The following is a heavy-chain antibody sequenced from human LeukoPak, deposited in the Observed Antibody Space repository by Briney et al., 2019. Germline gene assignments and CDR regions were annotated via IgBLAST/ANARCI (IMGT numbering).Heavy chain of an antibody. Sequence: ASVKVSCKASGGTFSSYAISWVRQASGQGLEWMGGIIPIFSTANYAQKFQGRVTITADKSTSTAYMELSSLRSEDTAVYYCAAHFYTGPYDYWGQGTLVTVSS. CDR2: IIPIFSTA. D-gene: IGHD2/OR15-2a*01. V-gene: IGHV1-69*06. J-gene: IGHJ4*02. CDR1: GGTFSSYA. CDR3: AAHFYTGPYDY.